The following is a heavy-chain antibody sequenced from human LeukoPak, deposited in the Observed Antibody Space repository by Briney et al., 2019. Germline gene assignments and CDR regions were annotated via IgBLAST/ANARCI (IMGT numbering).Heavy chain of an antibody. CDR1: GFTFSSYA. Sequence: GGSLRLSCAASGFTFSSYAMSWVRQAPGTGLEWVSAITGSGYNTYYTDPVKGRFTISRDNSKNTLYLQMNSLRAEDTAVYYCAKKMSTTNSREFDYWGQGTLVTVSS. CDR3: AKKMSTTNSREFDY. J-gene: IGHJ4*02. CDR2: ITGSGYNT. V-gene: IGHV3-23*01. D-gene: IGHD4-11*01.